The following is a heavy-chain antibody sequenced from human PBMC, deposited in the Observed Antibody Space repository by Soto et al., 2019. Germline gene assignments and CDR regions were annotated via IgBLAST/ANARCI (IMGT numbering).Heavy chain of an antibody. CDR3: AKDSTRRPYSYGLGVDY. V-gene: IGHV3-43*01. Sequence: EVQLVESGGGLVQPGGSLRLSCAASGFTFSSYSMNWVRQAPGKGLEWVSLISWDGGSTYYADSVKGRFTISRDNSKNSLYLQMNSLRTEDTALYYCAKDSTRRPYSYGLGVDYWGQGTLVTVSS. J-gene: IGHJ4*02. D-gene: IGHD5-18*01. CDR1: GFTFSSYS. CDR2: ISWDGGST.